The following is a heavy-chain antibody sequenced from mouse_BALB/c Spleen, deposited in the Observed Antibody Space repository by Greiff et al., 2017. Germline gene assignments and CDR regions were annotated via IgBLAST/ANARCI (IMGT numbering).Heavy chain of an antibody. V-gene: IGHV7-3*02. CDR2: IKHKANGYTT. CDR3: ASRESTYYYDMDY. J-gene: IGHJ4*01. Sequence: EVKVVESGGGLVQPGGSLRLSCATSGFTFTDYYMSWVRQPPGKALEWLGFIKHKANGYTTDYSSSVKGRFTISRDNSQSILYLPMNTLRAEDSATYYGASRESTYYYDMDYWGEGTSVTVSS. CDR1: GFTFTDYY.